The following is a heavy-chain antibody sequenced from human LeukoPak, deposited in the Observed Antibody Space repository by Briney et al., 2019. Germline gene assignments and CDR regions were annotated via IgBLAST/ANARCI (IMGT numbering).Heavy chain of an antibody. D-gene: IGHD6-19*01. Sequence: GRSLRLSCTASGFTFGDYAMSWFRQAPGKGLEWVGFIRSKAYGGTTEYAASVKGRFTISRDDSKSIAYLQMNSLKTEDTAVYYCTRDRGPSGWYEDLLGYWGQGTLVTVSS. CDR2: IRSKAYGGTT. CDR1: GFTFGDYA. V-gene: IGHV3-49*03. CDR3: TRDRGPSGWYEDLLGY. J-gene: IGHJ4*02.